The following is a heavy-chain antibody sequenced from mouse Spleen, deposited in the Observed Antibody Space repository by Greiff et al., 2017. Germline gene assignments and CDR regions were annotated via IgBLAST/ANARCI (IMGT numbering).Heavy chain of an antibody. D-gene: IGHD1-1*01. J-gene: IGHJ4*01. CDR1: GFSLTSYG. CDR3: ARHRIYYYDGRGAMDY. Sequence: VMLVESGPGLVAPSQSLSITCTISGFSLTSYGVHWVRQPPGKGLEWLVVIWSDGSTTYNSALKSRLSISKDNSKSQVFLKVNSLQADDTAMYYCARHRIYYYDGRGAMDYWGQGTSVTVSS. CDR2: IWSDGST. V-gene: IGHV2-6-1*01.